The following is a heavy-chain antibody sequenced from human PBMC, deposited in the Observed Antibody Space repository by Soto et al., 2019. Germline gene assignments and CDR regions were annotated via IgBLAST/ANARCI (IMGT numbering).Heavy chain of an antibody. CDR2: ISGSGGST. CDR3: AKERVNDFWSPHWFDP. J-gene: IGHJ5*02. V-gene: IGHV3-23*01. CDR1: GFTFSSYA. D-gene: IGHD3-3*01. Sequence: GGSLRLSCAASGFTFSSYAMSWVRQAPGKGLEWVSAISGSGGSTYYADSVKGRFTISRDNSKNTLYLQMNSLRAEDTAVYYCAKERVNDFWSPHWFDPWGQGTLVTVSS.